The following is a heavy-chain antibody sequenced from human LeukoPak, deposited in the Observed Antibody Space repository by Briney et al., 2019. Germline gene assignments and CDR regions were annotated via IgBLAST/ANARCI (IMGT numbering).Heavy chain of an antibody. J-gene: IGHJ6*03. D-gene: IGHD6-13*01. CDR1: GGSISSYY. V-gene: IGHV4-4*07. CDR2: IYTSGST. Sequence: SETLSLTCTVSGGSISSYYWSWIRQPAGKGLEWIGRIYTSGSTNYNPSLKSRVTMSVDTSKNQFSLKLSSVTAADTAVYYCARHSGSSWYPSYYYMDVWGKGTTVTVSS. CDR3: ARHSGSSWYPSYYYMDV.